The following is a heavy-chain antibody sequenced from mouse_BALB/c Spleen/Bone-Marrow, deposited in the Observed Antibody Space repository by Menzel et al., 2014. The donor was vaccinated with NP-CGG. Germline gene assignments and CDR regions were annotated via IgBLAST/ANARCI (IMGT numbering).Heavy chain of an antibody. V-gene: IGHV4-1*02. Sequence: EVQVVESGGGLVQPGGSLKLSCAASGFDFSRYWMSWVRQAPGKGLEWIGEINPDSSTINYTPSLKDKFIISRDNAKNTLYLQMSKVRSEDTALYYCARGGYGSSYYFDYWGQGTTLTVSS. J-gene: IGHJ2*01. CDR1: GFDFSRYW. CDR3: ARGGYGSSYYFDY. D-gene: IGHD1-1*01. CDR2: INPDSSTI.